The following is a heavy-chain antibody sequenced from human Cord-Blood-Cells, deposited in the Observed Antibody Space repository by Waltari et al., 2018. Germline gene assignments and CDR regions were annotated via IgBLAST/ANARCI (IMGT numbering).Heavy chain of an antibody. Sequence: QVQLVQSGAEVKKPGASVKVSCKASGDPVTGHSMHWVRPAPGQGLEWMGWINPNSGGTNYAQKFQGWVTMTRDTSISTAYMELSRLRSDDTAVYYCARSHYGSGSDTAFDIWGQGTMVTVSS. CDR2: INPNSGGT. J-gene: IGHJ3*02. CDR3: ARSHYGSGSDTAFDI. V-gene: IGHV1-2*04. CDR1: GDPVTGHS. D-gene: IGHD3-10*01.